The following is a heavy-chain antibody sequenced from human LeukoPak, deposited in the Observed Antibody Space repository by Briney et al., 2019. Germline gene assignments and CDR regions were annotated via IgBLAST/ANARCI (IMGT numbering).Heavy chain of an antibody. CDR1: GDTVTGFS. CDR3: ATGYTYDYSLY. D-gene: IGHD5-18*01. J-gene: IGHJ4*02. Sequence: GASVKVSCKVSGDTVTGFSIHWVRRAPGHGLGWMGGFDPEDGARIFAQKFQGRVTMTEDTSTDTAYMDLSSLRSEDTAVYYCATGYTYDYSLYWGQGTLVTVSS. V-gene: IGHV1-24*01. CDR2: FDPEDGAR.